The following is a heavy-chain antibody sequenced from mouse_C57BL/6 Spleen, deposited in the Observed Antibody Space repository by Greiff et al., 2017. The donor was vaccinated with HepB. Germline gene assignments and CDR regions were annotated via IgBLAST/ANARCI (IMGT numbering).Heavy chain of an antibody. CDR3: ARERSMMVTLDC. CDR1: GYTFTDYY. CDR2: INPYNGGT. J-gene: IGHJ2*01. Sequence: EVQLQQSGPVLVKPGASVKMSCKASGYTFTDYYMNWVKQSHGKSLEWIGVINPYNGGTSYNQKFKGKATLTVDKSSSTAYMELNSLTSEDSAVYYCARERSMMVTLDCWGQGTTLTVSS. D-gene: IGHD2-3*01. V-gene: IGHV1-19*01.